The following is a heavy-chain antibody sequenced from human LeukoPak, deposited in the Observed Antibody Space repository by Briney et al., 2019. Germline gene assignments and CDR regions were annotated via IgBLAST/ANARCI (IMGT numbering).Heavy chain of an antibody. CDR1: GYTFSSYG. Sequence: ASVKVSCKTSGYTFSSYGISWVRQAPGQGLEWMGWISVYNGNTNSAQNLQGRVTMTTDTSTSTAYMELRSLRSDDTAVYYCARYKAAAGTNYYYYYMDVWGKGTTVTVSS. CDR2: ISVYNGNT. J-gene: IGHJ6*03. V-gene: IGHV1-18*01. CDR3: ARYKAAAGTNYYYYYMDV. D-gene: IGHD6-13*01.